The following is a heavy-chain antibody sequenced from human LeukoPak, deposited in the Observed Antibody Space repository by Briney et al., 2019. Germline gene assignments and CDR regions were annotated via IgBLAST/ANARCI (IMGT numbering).Heavy chain of an antibody. D-gene: IGHD1/OR15-1a*01. J-gene: IGHJ4*02. CDR2: INGDESST. CDR1: GFTFRDHW. Sequence: GGSLRLSCEASGFTFRDHWMHWVRQVPGKGLVWVSRINGDESSTAYADSVKGRFTISRDNARNTLYLQMNSLRVEDTAIYYCARDRAESNWTNHTLFDSWGQGTPVTVSS. V-gene: IGHV3-74*01. CDR3: ARDRAESNWTNHTLFDS.